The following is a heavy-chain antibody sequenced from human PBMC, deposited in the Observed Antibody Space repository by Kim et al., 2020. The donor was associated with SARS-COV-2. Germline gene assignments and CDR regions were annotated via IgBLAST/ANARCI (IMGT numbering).Heavy chain of an antibody. CDR3: ARVYGRWLHLRKFDY. V-gene: IGHV4-30-4*01. J-gene: IGHJ4*02. D-gene: IGHD5-12*01. CDR1: GGSISSGDYY. CDR2: IYYSGST. Sequence: SETLSLTCTVSGGSISSGDYYWSWIRQPPGKGLEWIGYIYYSGSTYYNPSLKSRVTISVDTSKNQFSLKLSSVTAADTAVYYCARVYGRWLHLRKFDYWGQGTLVTVSS.